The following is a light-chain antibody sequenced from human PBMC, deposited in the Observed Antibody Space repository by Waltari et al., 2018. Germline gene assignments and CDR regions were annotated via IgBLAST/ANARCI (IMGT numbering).Light chain of an antibody. J-gene: IGLJ2*01. CDR2: DAN. CDR3: SSYTRVSASVI. Sequence: QSALTQPASVSGSPGQSITISCTGTSSDIGTYNYASWYQQHPGRAPNPIIYDANKPPSGGSFRFSGSKSGNPASLTISGLQAEDEADYYCSSYTRVSASVIFGGGTKLTVL. CDR1: SSDIGTYNY. V-gene: IGLV2-14*01.